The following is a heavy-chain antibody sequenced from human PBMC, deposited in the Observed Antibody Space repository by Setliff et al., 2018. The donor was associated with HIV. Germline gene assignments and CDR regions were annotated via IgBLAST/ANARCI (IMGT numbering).Heavy chain of an antibody. CDR3: ARQFRYPNRAVAGVDY. CDR1: GGSISNNSYY. V-gene: IGHV4-39*01. J-gene: IGHJ4*02. Sequence: SETLSLTCTVSGGSISNNSYYWGWVRQPPGKGLELIGNLFYNGNTYYNPSLKSRVTISVDTSKNQCSLKLSSVTAADTAIYFCARQFRYPNRAVAGVDYWGQGTLVTVS. D-gene: IGHD6-19*01. CDR2: LFYNGNT.